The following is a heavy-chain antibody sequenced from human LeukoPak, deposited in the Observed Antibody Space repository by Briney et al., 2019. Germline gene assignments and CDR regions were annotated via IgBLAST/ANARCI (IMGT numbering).Heavy chain of an antibody. D-gene: IGHD4-11*01. CDR2: IIPIFGTA. CDR3: ASSKGVYSNYEM. CDR1: GGTFSNYA. Sequence: ASVKVSCKASGGTFSNYAISWVRQAPGQGLEWMGGIIPIFGTANYAQKFRGRVTITADKSTRTAYMELSSLRSDDTAAYYCASSKGVYSNYEMWGQGTLVTVSS. J-gene: IGHJ4*02. V-gene: IGHV1-69*06.